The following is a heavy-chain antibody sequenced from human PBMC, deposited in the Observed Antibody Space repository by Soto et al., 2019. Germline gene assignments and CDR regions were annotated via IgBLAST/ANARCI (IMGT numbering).Heavy chain of an antibody. J-gene: IGHJ4*02. Sequence: GGSLGLCWAASGFTFRNYARRWVRQAPGKGLEWVSAISDDGGSTYYAVSVKGRFTISRDNSKNTPYLQMNSLRAEDTAVYFCAKRWYCSRTSCYGFDYWGQGTLVTVSS. V-gene: IGHV3-23*01. D-gene: IGHD2-2*01. CDR2: ISDDGGST. CDR1: GFTFRNYA. CDR3: AKRWYCSRTSCYGFDY.